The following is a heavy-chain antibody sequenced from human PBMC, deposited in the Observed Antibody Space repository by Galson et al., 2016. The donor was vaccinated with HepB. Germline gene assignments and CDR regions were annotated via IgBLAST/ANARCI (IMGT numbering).Heavy chain of an antibody. J-gene: IGHJ4*01. Sequence: TLSLTCTVSGGSISSGDPYWSWIRQSPGKGLEWIGYIYYSGSTYYNPSLKSRVTISVDTSKNQFSLKLSAVTAADTAVYYCARTRYCSSTSCYTRHFDYWGQGTLVTVSS. D-gene: IGHD2-2*02. CDR2: IYYSGST. CDR3: ARTRYCSSTSCYTRHFDY. V-gene: IGHV4-30-4*01. CDR1: GGSISSGDPY.